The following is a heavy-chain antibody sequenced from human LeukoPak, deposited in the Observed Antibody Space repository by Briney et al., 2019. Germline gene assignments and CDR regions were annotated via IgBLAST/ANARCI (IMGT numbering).Heavy chain of an antibody. D-gene: IGHD5-18*01. J-gene: IGHJ4*02. CDR3: ARHLYSSTRNPTFDY. CDR2: SYYTGST. Sequence: SETLSLTCTVTGDSTTSHTYYWGWIRQPPGKGLEWLGSSYYTGSTYYNPSLESRVTISLDTSKNQFSLKLSSVTVADTAIYYCARHLYSSTRNPTFDYWGQGTRVTVSS. CDR1: GDSTTSHTYY. V-gene: IGHV4-39*01.